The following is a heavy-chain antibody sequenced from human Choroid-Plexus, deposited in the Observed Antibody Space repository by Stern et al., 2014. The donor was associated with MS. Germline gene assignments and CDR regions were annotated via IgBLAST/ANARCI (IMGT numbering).Heavy chain of an antibody. CDR3: AKDRQYVTYFFCH. CDR2: VSYGGSNK. CDR1: GFTFGSCA. J-gene: IGHJ4*01. Sequence: MQLVESGGGVVQPGRPLRLSCVASGFTFGSCAMHWVRQAPGKGMEWGAGVSYGGSNKYYAASVKGRFTISRDNSQNTLYMQMSSLRPEDTAVYYCAKDRQYVTYFFCHWGHGSLVTVSS. V-gene: IGHV3-30*18. D-gene: IGHD2-21*02.